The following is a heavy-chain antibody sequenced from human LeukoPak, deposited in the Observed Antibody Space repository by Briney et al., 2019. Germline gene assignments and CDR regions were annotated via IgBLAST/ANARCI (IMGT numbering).Heavy chain of an antibody. V-gene: IGHV3-33*01. D-gene: IGHD1-26*01. CDR3: TFEIGRSQGAFDI. Sequence: PGGSLRLSCAASGFTFSKYAMHWVRQTPGKGLEWVAATWNDGSDENYADSVKGRFTISSDNSKSTLYLQMNSLRAEDTAVYYCTFEIGRSQGAFDIWGQGTMITVSS. CDR2: TWNDGSDE. CDR1: GFTFSKYA. J-gene: IGHJ3*02.